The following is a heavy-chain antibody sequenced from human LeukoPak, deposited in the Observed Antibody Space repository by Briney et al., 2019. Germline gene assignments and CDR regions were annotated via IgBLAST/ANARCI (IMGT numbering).Heavy chain of an antibody. D-gene: IGHD3/OR15-3a*01. Sequence: ASVKVSCKASGYTFTGYYMHWVRQAPGHGLEWMGWINLNSGGTNYAQQFQGRVTMTRYTSISTAYMELSRLRSDDTAVYYCARDLGWLLYGSFDYWGQGTLVTVSS. V-gene: IGHV1-2*02. CDR3: ARDLGWLLYGSFDY. CDR2: INLNSGGT. CDR1: GYTFTGYY. J-gene: IGHJ4*02.